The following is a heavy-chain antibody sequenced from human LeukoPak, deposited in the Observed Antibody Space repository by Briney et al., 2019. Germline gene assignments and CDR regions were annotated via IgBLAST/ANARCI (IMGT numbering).Heavy chain of an antibody. V-gene: IGHV5-51*01. CDR1: GYTFTSYW. CDR2: IYPGDSDT. J-gene: IGHJ4*02. CDR3: AAGSGYYYFDY. Sequence: GESLKISCKGSGYTFTSYWIGWVRQMPGKGLEWMGIIYPGDSDTRYSPSFQGQVTISAEKSISTAYLRWSSLKASDTAMYYCAAGSGYYYFDYWAQGTLVTVSS. D-gene: IGHD3-22*01.